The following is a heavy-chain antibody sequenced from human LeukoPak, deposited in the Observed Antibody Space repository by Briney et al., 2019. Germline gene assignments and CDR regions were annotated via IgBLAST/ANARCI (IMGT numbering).Heavy chain of an antibody. D-gene: IGHD6-19*01. Sequence: GGSLRLSCAASGFALSSTAMSWVRQAPGKGLEWVSTITISDGKTYYAHSVKGRFSISRDNSNDTLFLQMNSLRPEETAVDYRSNLGSSDDYWGQGTLVTVSS. CDR1: GFALSSTA. J-gene: IGHJ4*02. CDR2: ITISDGKT. CDR3: SNLGSSDDY. V-gene: IGHV3-23*01.